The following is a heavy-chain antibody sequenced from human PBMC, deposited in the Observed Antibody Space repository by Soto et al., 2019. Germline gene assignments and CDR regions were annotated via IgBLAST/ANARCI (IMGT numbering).Heavy chain of an antibody. CDR3: ARDKVRGSSRPRCFDP. CDR2: ISAYNGNT. V-gene: IGHV1-18*01. D-gene: IGHD6-13*01. J-gene: IGHJ5*02. Sequence: ASVKVSCKASGYTFTSYGISWVRQAPGQGLEWMGWISAYNGNTNYAQKLQGRVTMTTDTSTSTAYMELRSLRSDDTAVYYCARDKVRGSSRPRCFDPWGQGTLVTLSS. CDR1: GYTFTSYG.